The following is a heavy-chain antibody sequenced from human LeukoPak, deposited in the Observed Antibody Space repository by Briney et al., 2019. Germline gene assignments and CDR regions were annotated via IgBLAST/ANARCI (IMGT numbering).Heavy chain of an antibody. Sequence: SETLSLTCTVSGGSISSYYWSWIRQPPGKGLEWIGYIYYSWSTNYNPSLKSRVTISVDTSKNQFSLKLSSVTAADTAVYYCARGGQYYDFWSGYRYYFDYWGQGTLVTVSS. CDR1: GGSISSYY. CDR2: IYYSWST. CDR3: ARGGQYYDFWSGYRYYFDY. D-gene: IGHD3-3*01. V-gene: IGHV4-59*01. J-gene: IGHJ4*02.